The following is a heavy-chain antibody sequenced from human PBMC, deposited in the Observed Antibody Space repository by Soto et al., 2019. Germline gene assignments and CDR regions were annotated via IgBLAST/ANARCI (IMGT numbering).Heavy chain of an antibody. V-gene: IGHV3-64D*06. CDR2: ISSKGDKT. D-gene: IGHD3-16*02. CDR3: VRSLYFDASGPALDY. Sequence: EVQLVESGGDLVQPGGSLRLSCLASDFTFNSFAMHWVRQAPGKGLEYVSVISSKGDKTYYADSVKGRFTLSRDNSKNTLFLHMSSLRLEDTAVYYCVRSLYFDASGPALDYWGQGTLVTVAS. J-gene: IGHJ4*02. CDR1: DFTFNSFA.